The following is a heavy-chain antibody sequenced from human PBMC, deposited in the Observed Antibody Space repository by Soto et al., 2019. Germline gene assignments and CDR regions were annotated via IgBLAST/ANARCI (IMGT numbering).Heavy chain of an antibody. Sequence: GGSLRLSCAASGFTFSSYGMHWVRQAPGKGLEWVAVISYDGSNKYYADSVKGRFTISRDNSKNTLYLQMNSLRAEDTAVYYCAKDSGWDYGDYEPVGYYYYGMDVWGQGTTVTVSS. CDR3: AKDSGWDYGDYEPVGYYYYGMDV. D-gene: IGHD4-17*01. V-gene: IGHV3-30*18. CDR2: ISYDGSNK. J-gene: IGHJ6*02. CDR1: GFTFSSYG.